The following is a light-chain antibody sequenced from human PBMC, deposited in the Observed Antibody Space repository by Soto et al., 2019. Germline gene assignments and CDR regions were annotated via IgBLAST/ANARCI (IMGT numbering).Light chain of an antibody. CDR2: EAS. Sequence: DIQMTQSPSTLSASVGDRVTITCRASQSVNRWLAWYQQKPGKAPRLLIYEASSLESGVPSRFGGSGSGTECTLTISSLQPDDVAMYYCQQYNSYSWTFGQGTKVDIK. V-gene: IGKV1-5*03. CDR3: QQYNSYSWT. CDR1: QSVNRW. J-gene: IGKJ1*01.